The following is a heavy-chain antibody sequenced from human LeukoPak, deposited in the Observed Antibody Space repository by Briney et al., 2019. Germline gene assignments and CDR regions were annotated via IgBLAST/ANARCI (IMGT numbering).Heavy chain of an antibody. D-gene: IGHD2-15*01. J-gene: IGHJ4*02. V-gene: IGHV3-30-3*01. CDR2: ISYDGSNK. CDR1: GFTFSSYA. CDR3: AKDQLKPGYCSGGSCAHDDY. Sequence: GGSLRLSCAASGFTFSSYAMHWVRQAPGKGLEWVAVISYDGSNKYYADSVKGRFTISRDNSKNTLYLQMNSLRAEDTAVYYCAKDQLKPGYCSGGSCAHDDYWGQGTLVTVSS.